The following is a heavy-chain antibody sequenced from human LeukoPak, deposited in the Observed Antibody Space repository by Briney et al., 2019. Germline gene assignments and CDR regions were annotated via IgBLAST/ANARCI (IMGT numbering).Heavy chain of an antibody. J-gene: IGHJ3*02. D-gene: IGHD5-24*01. Sequence: GGSLRLSCAAPGFTFSGYWMTWVRQAPGRGLEWVAIINKDGSEQYYVDPVKGRFTISRDNAQNSLYLQMDSLRAEDTAVYYCARAAKGRQLGAFDIWGQGTVVTVSS. V-gene: IGHV3-7*05. CDR1: GFTFSGYW. CDR3: ARAAKGRQLGAFDI. CDR2: INKDGSEQ.